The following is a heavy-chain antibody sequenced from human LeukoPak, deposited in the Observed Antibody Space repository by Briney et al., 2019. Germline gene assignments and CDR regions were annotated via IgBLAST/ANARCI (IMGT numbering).Heavy chain of an antibody. V-gene: IGHV4-30-4*07. CDR2: IYYSGST. J-gene: IGHJ6*03. D-gene: IGHD1-7*01. CDR1: GGSISSGGYS. CDR3: ARARWNYENSYYYYYMDV. Sequence: SETLSLTCAVSGGSISSGGYSWSWIRQPPGKGLEWIGYIYYSGSTYYNPSLKSRVTISVDTSKNQFSLKLSSVTAADTAVYYCARARWNYENSYYYYYMDVWGKGTTVTVSS.